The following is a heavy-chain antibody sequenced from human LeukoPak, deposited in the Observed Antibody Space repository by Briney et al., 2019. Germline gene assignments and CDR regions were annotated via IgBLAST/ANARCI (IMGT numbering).Heavy chain of an antibody. V-gene: IGHV3-23*01. Sequence: QSGGSLRLSCAASGFIFSSYSMSWVRQAPGKGLEWVSAISGSGGSTYYADSVKGRFTISRDNSKNTLYLQMNSLRAEDTAVYYCAKDGTLINDFWSGYYYYGMDVWGQGTTVTVSS. CDR3: AKDGTLINDFWSGYYYYGMDV. D-gene: IGHD3-3*01. CDR1: GFIFSSYS. CDR2: ISGSGGST. J-gene: IGHJ6*02.